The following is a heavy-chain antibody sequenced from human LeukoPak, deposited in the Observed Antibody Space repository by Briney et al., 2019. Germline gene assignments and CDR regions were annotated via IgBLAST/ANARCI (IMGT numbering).Heavy chain of an antibody. CDR3: ATAPTSKGFYFDY. V-gene: IGHV3-21*01. Sequence: GGSLRLSCAASGFTFTSYAMNWVRQAPGEGLEWVSSISSSSSYIYYADSVKGRFTISRDNAKNSLYLQMNSLRAEDTAVYYCATAPTSKGFYFDYWGQGTLVTVSS. CDR1: GFTFTSYA. J-gene: IGHJ4*02. CDR2: ISSSSSYI. D-gene: IGHD2-2*01.